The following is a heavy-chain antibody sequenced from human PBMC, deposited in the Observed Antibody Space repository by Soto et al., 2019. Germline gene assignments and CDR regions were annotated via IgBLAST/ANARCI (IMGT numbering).Heavy chain of an antibody. J-gene: IGHJ4*02. CDR3: ARDTSGSYRVVFDY. CDR2: ISYSGGNK. D-gene: IGHD1-26*01. V-gene: IGHV3-23*01. CDR1: GFTFSSYA. Sequence: GGSLRLSCAASGFTFSSYAMSWVRQAPGKGLEWVAVISYSGGNKYYADSVKGRFTISRDNSKNTLYLQMNSLRAEDTAVYYCARDTSGSYRVVFDYWGQGTLVTVSS.